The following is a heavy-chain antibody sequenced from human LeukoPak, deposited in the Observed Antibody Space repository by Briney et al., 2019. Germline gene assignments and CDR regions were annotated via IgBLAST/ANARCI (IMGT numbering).Heavy chain of an antibody. CDR3: ARGGSAGWNGYFDY. D-gene: IGHD1-1*01. V-gene: IGHV4-4*07. Sequence: SETLSLTCTVSGGSISSYYWSWIRQPAGKGLEWIGRIYSSGSTNYSPSLKSRVAMSVDTSKNQFSLKLSSVTAADTALYDCARGGSAGWNGYFDYWGQGTLVTVSS. CDR1: GGSISSYY. J-gene: IGHJ4*02. CDR2: IYSSGST.